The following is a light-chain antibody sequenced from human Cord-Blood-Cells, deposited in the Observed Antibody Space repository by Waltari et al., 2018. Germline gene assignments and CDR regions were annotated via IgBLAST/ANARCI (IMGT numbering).Light chain of an antibody. CDR3: QVWDSSSDHVV. CDR2: GDS. V-gene: IGLV3-21*02. CDR1: NIGSKS. J-gene: IGLJ2*01. Sequence: SYVLTQPPSVSVAPGQTARITCGGNNIGSKSVHWYQQKPGQAPVLVVYGDSDRPSGIPELFSGSNSGNTATLTISRVEAGDEADYYCQVWDSSSDHVVFGGGTKLTVL.